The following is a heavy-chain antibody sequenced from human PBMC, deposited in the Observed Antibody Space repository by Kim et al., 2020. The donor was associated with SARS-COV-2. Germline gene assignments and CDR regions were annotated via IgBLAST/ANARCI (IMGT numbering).Heavy chain of an antibody. Sequence: SETLSLTCAVYGGSFSGYYWSWIRQPPGKGLEWIGEINHSGSTNYNPSLKSRVTISVDTSKNQFSLKLSSVTAADTAVYYCAIGRGGLSMIVVVKGYYYYYMDVWGKGTTVTVSS. J-gene: IGHJ6*03. CDR1: GGSFSGYY. V-gene: IGHV4-34*01. CDR2: INHSGST. CDR3: AIGRGGLSMIVVVKGYYYYYMDV. D-gene: IGHD3-22*01.